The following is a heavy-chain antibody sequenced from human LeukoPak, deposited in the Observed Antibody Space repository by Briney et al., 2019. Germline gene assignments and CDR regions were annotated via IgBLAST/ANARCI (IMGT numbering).Heavy chain of an antibody. CDR1: GYTFTNYP. CDR2: INTNTGNL. D-gene: IGHD2-15*01. CDR3: ARDTYCTGGRCYSRVGY. Sequence: GASVKVSCKASGYTFTNYPMNWVRQAPGQGLEWMGWINTNTGNLTYAQGFTERFVFSWDTSVTTAYLQINSLKPEDTAVYFCARDTYCTGGRCYSRVGYWGQGTVVTVSS. J-gene: IGHJ4*02. V-gene: IGHV7-4-1*02.